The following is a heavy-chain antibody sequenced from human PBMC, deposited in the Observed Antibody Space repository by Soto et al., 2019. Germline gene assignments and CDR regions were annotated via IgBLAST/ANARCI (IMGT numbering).Heavy chain of an antibody. CDR3: EREKRVMGVNE. CDR1: GGTFSSYT. Sequence: QVQLVQSGAEVKKPGSSVKVSCKASGGTFSSYTISWVRQAPGQGLEWMGRIIPILGIANYEQKFQGRVTITADKSTSTAYMELSSLRSEDTAVYYCEREKRVMGVNEWGQGTLVIVSS. CDR2: IIPILGIA. J-gene: IGHJ4*02. V-gene: IGHV1-69*08. D-gene: IGHD3-10*01.